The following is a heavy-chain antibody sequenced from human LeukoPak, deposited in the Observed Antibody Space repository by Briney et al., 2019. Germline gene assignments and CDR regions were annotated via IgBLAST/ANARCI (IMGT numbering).Heavy chain of an antibody. CDR1: GFTFSSYG. D-gene: IGHD4-17*01. J-gene: IGHJ4*02. Sequence: PGRSLRLSCAASGFTFSSYGMHWVRQAPGKGLEWVALIWYDGSNKYYADSVKGRLTISRDNSKSTLYLQMNSLRAEDTAVYYCARLGARQMLEYWGQGTLVTVSS. CDR2: IWYDGSNK. V-gene: IGHV3-33*01. CDR3: ARLGARQMLEY.